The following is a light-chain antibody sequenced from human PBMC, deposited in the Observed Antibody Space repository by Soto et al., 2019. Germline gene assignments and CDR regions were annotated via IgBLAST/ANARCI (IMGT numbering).Light chain of an antibody. V-gene: IGLV2-14*02. CDR3: AAWDDSLNGVV. CDR2: ERS. Sequence: QSALAQPASVSGSPGQSITISCTGASSDFGTYNVVSWYQHHPGKVPKLIIYERSKRPSGVPDRFSGSKSGTSASLAISGLQSEDETDYYCAAWDDSLNGVVFGGGTKVTVL. CDR1: SSDFGTYNV. J-gene: IGLJ2*01.